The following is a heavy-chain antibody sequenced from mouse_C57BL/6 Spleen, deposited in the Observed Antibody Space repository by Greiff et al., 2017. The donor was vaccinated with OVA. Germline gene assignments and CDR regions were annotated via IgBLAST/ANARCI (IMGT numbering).Heavy chain of an antibody. D-gene: IGHD1-1*01. V-gene: IGHV5-17*01. Sequence: EVNVVESGGGLVKPGGSLKLSCAASGFTFSDSGMHWVRQAPEKGLEWVAYISRGSSTIYYADTVKGRFTISRDNAKNTLFLQMTSLRSEDTAMDYCASSYYYGSSPFDCWGQGTTLTVSS. CDR2: ISRGSSTI. J-gene: IGHJ2*01. CDR3: ASSYYYGSSPFDC. CDR1: GFTFSDSG.